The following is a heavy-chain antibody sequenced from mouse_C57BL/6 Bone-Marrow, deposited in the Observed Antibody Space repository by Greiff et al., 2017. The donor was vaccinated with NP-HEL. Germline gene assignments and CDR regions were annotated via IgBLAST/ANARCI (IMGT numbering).Heavy chain of an antibody. Sequence: EVQLQQSGAELVRPGASVKLSCTASGFNIKDDYMHWVKQRPEQGLEWIGWIDPENGDTEYASKFQGKATITADTSSNTAYLQLSSLTSTDTAVYYCTTAGYYVDWGQGTLVTVSA. V-gene: IGHV14-4*01. CDR1: GFNIKDDY. CDR2: IDPENGDT. J-gene: IGHJ3*01. CDR3: TTAGYYVD. D-gene: IGHD2-3*01.